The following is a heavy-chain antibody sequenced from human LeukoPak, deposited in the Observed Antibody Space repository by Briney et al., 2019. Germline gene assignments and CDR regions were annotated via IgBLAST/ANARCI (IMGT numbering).Heavy chain of an antibody. V-gene: IGHV3-23*01. CDR1: GFTFSSYA. CDR2: ISGSGGST. Sequence: PGGSLRLSCAASGFTFSSYAMSWVRQAPGKGLEWVSAISGSGGSTYYADSVKGRFTISRDNSKNTLYLQMNSLRAEDTAVYYCARDLSPRGYSYGYLNYWGQGTLVTVSS. D-gene: IGHD5-18*01. CDR3: ARDLSPRGYSYGYLNY. J-gene: IGHJ4*02.